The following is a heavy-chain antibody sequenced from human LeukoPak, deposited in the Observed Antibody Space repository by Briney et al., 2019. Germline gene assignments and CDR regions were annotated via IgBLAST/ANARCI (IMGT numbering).Heavy chain of an antibody. V-gene: IGHV1-69*01. Sequence: GASVKVSCKASGGTFSSYAISWVRQAPGQGLEWMGGIIPIFGTANYAQNFQGRVTITADESTSTAYMELSSLRSEDTAVYYCARVSGEGIVVVPAAPGAFDIWGQGTMVTVSS. CDR3: ARVSGEGIVVVPAAPGAFDI. J-gene: IGHJ3*02. CDR1: GGTFSSYA. D-gene: IGHD2-2*01. CDR2: IIPIFGTA.